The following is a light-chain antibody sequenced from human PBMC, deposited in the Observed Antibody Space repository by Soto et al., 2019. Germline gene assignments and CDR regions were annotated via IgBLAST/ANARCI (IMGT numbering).Light chain of an antibody. V-gene: IGKV3-15*01. CDR2: GAS. CDR3: QQYGSSPQT. CDR1: QSVTSN. Sequence: EIVMTQSPATLSVSPGERATLSCRASQSVTSNLAWYQQKPGQAPRLLIYGASTRATGIPARFSGSRSGTEFTLTISRLEPEDFAVYYCQQYGSSPQTFGQGTKVDIK. J-gene: IGKJ1*01.